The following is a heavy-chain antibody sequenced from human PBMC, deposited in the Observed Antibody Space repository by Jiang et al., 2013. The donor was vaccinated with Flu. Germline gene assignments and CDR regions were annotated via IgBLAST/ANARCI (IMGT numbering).Heavy chain of an antibody. D-gene: IGHD1-26*01. J-gene: IGHJ4*02. CDR2: IWYDGSNK. CDR1: GFTFSSYG. V-gene: IGHV3-33*01. Sequence: QLLESGGGVVQPGRSLRLSCAASGFTFSSYGMHWVRQAPGKGLEWVAVIWYDGSNKYYADSVKGRFTISRDNSKNTLYLQMNSLRAEDTAVYYCARDLGVGATHYFDYWGQGTLVTVSS. CDR3: ARDLGVGATHYFDY.